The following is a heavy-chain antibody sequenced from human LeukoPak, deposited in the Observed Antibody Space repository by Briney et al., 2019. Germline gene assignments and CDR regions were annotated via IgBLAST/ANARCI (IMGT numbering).Heavy chain of an antibody. V-gene: IGHV3-7*01. CDR1: GFRFSDYY. D-gene: IGHD4/OR15-4a*01. Sequence: GGSLRLSCAASGFRFSDYYMNWIRQAPGKGLEWVANINLDGSEKFYVDSVKGRFTISRDNAKNSLYLQMNSLRAEDTAIYYCARDGARKDDYWGQGTLVTVSS. J-gene: IGHJ4*02. CDR3: ARDGARKDDY. CDR2: INLDGSEK.